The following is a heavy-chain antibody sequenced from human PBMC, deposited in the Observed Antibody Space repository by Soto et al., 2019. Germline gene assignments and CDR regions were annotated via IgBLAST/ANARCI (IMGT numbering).Heavy chain of an antibody. CDR2: IYPGDSDT. Sequence: EVQLVQSGAEVKKPGESLKISCKGSGYSFTSYWIGWVRQMPGNGLEWMGIIYPGDSDTRYSPSFQGQITISADKSISTAYLQWSSLKASDTAMYYCARHVTMIVVEPDDAFNIWGQGTMVTVSS. CDR1: GYSFTSYW. J-gene: IGHJ3*02. CDR3: ARHVTMIVVEPDDAFNI. D-gene: IGHD3-22*01. V-gene: IGHV5-51*01.